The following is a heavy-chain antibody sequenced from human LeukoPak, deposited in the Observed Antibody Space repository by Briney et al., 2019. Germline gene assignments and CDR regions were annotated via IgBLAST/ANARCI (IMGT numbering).Heavy chain of an antibody. V-gene: IGHV4-30-2*01. CDR2: IYHSGST. J-gene: IGHJ4*02. CDR1: GGSISSGGYC. Sequence: PSETLSLTCAVSGGSISSGGYCWSWIRQPPGKGLEWIGYIYHSGSTYYNPSRKSRVTISVDRSKNQFSLKLSSGPAADTAVYYWARGRYQTGTYFDYWGQGTLVTVSS. CDR3: ARGRYQTGTYFDY. D-gene: IGHD1-1*01.